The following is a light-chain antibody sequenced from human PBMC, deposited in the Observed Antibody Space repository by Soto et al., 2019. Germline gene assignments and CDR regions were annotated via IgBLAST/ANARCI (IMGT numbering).Light chain of an antibody. CDR1: QGISNY. CDR2: AAS. J-gene: IGKJ4*01. CDR3: QQTDSYPST. V-gene: IGKV1-17*03. Sequence: DIQMTQSPSAMSASVGDRVTITCRASQGISNYLAWFQQKPGKVPKRLIYAASSLQTGVPSRFSGSGSATDFTLTINSLQPEDFATYYCQQTDSYPSTFGGGTKWIS.